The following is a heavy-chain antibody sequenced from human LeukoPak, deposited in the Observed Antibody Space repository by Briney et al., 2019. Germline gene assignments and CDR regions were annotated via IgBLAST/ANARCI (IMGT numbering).Heavy chain of an antibody. J-gene: IGHJ6*04. V-gene: IGHV4-34*01. CDR3: ARVLLKPYYYYGMDV. Sequence: PSETLSLTCAVYGGSFSGYYWSWIRQPPGEGLEWIGEINHSGSTNYNPSLKSRVTISVDTSKNQFSLKLSSVTAADTAVYYCARVLLKPYYYYGMDVWGKGTTVTVSS. CDR2: INHSGST. CDR1: GGSFSGYY.